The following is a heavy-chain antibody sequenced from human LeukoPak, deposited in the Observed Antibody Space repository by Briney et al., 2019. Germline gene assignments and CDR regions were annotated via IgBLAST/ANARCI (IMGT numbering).Heavy chain of an antibody. CDR3: ARDRVAGWFDP. Sequence: PSETLSLTCTVSGGSISSCAYYWSWIRQHPGKGLEWIGYIYDSGSTYYNPSLKSRVTISVDTSKNLFSLRLNSVTAADTAVYYCARDRVAGWFDPWGQGTLVTVSS. CDR1: GGSISSCAYY. J-gene: IGHJ5*02. V-gene: IGHV4-31*03. CDR2: IYDSGST. D-gene: IGHD3-10*01.